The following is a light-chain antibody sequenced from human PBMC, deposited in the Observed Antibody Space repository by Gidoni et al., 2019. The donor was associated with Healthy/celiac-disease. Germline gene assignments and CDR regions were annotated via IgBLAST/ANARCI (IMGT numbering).Light chain of an antibody. CDR3: QQYDNLSYT. V-gene: IGKV1-33*01. J-gene: IGKJ2*01. Sequence: DIQITQSPSSLSASVGDRVTIICQASQDISNYLNWYQQKPGKAPKLLIYDASNLETGVPSRFSGSGSGTYFTFTISSLQPEDIATYYCQQYDNLSYTFGQXTKLEIK. CDR1: QDISNY. CDR2: DAS.